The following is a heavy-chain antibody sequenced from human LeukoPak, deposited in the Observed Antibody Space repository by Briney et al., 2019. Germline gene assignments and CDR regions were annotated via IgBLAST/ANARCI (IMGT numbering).Heavy chain of an antibody. D-gene: IGHD7-27*01. CDR3: AVPAGTGVHNS. CDR1: GYTFSDYY. Sequence: ASVKVSCKASGYTFSDYYMHWVRQAPGQGLEWMGWIDPNSGGTNYAQKFQGRVTITRDTSISTAYMELSRLRSDDTAVYYCAVPAGTGVHNSWGQGTLVTASS. J-gene: IGHJ4*02. V-gene: IGHV1-2*02. CDR2: IDPNSGGT.